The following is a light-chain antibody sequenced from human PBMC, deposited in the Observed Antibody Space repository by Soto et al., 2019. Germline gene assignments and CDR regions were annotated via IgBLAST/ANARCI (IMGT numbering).Light chain of an antibody. CDR1: SSDVGGYNY. J-gene: IGLJ2*01. CDR3: SSYTSSSTLV. Sequence: QSALTQPASVSGSTGQSITISCTGASSDVGGYNYVSWYQQHPGKAPKLMIFEVNNRPSGVSNRFSGSKSGITASLTISGLQADDAADYYCSSYTSSSTLVFGGGTKLTVL. V-gene: IGLV2-14*01. CDR2: EVN.